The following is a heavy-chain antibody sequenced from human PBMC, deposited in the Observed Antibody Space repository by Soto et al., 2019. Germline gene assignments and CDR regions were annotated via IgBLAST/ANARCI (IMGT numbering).Heavy chain of an antibody. J-gene: IGHJ3*02. CDR2: IYYSGNT. CDR1: GGAISSYY. V-gene: IGHV4-59*01. Sequence: PSETLSLTCTVSGGAISSYYWSWIRQPPGKGLEWIGYIYYSGNTNYNPSLKGRVTISVDTSSNQFSLKLSSLTAADTAVYYCARTKGQWLDYSFDIWGQGTKVTVSS. D-gene: IGHD6-19*01. CDR3: ARTKGQWLDYSFDI.